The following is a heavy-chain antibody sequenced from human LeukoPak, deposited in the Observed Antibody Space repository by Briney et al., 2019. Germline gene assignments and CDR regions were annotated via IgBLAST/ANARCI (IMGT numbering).Heavy chain of an antibody. CDR2: IKPDGGEK. D-gene: IGHD3-22*01. V-gene: IGHV3-7*01. Sequence: GESLRLSCAASGFTFSSYMMTWVRQAPGKGLEWVANIKPDGGEKFYVDSVRGRFTISRDNAKNSLYLQMNSLRAEDTAVYYCANKVPYYYDSSGYYDNAFDIWGQGTMVTVSS. CDR3: ANKVPYYYDSSGYYDNAFDI. J-gene: IGHJ3*02. CDR1: GFTFSSYM.